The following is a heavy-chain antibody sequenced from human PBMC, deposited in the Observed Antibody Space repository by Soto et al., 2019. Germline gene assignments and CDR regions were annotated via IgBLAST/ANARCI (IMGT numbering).Heavy chain of an antibody. Sequence: SETLSLTCTVSGGSISSGGYYWSWIRQHPGKGLEWIGYIYYSGSTYYNPSLKSRATISVDTSKNQFSLKLSSVTAADTAVYYCARYSGYYYYFDYWGQGTLVTVSS. CDR3: ARYSGYYYYFDY. CDR1: GGSISSGGYY. CDR2: IYYSGST. J-gene: IGHJ4*02. V-gene: IGHV4-31*03. D-gene: IGHD3-22*01.